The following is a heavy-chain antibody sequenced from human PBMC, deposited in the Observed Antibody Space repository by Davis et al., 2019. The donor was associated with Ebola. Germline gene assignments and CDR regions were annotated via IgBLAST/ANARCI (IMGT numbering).Heavy chain of an antibody. D-gene: IGHD2-15*01. CDR2: ITHSGST. CDR1: GGSFSGYY. V-gene: IGHV4-34*01. CDR3: ARGYCSGGSCYSRWFDP. Sequence: SETLSLTCAVYGGSFSGYYWSWIRQPPGKGLEWIGEITHSGSTNYNPSLKSRVTISVDTSKNQFSLKLSSVTAADTAVYYCARGYCSGGSCYSRWFDPWGQGTLVTVSS. J-gene: IGHJ5*02.